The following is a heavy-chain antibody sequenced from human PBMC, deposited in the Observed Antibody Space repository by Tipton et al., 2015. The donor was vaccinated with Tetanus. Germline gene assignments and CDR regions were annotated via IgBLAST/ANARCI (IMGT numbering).Heavy chain of an antibody. CDR2: ISPFNENV. J-gene: IGHJ5*02. CDR1: GYTFTHYG. V-gene: IGHV1-18*01. Sequence: QMQLVQSGAEVKKPGASVKVSCKASGYTFTHYGVNWVRQAPGQGLEWMGWISPFNENVNYAEKFKGRLTMTPDRSTATVYMDLRSLRSDDTAIYYCARGRGLGPHEYFEHWGQGTLVTVSS. CDR3: ARGRGLGPHEYFEH. D-gene: IGHD3/OR15-3a*01.